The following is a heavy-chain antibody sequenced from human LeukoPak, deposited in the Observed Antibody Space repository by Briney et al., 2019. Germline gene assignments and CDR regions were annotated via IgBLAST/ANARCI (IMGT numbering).Heavy chain of an antibody. Sequence: PGGSLRLSWAGSGFTFSTFWMTWVSQAPGKGLEWVANIKQDGSVKNYVDSVKGRFTISRDNAKNSSYLQMNSLRVEDTAVYYCARWIGGRYLPDYWGQGTLVSVSS. CDR3: ARWIGGRYLPDY. CDR2: IKQDGSVK. V-gene: IGHV3-7*01. D-gene: IGHD3-16*01. J-gene: IGHJ4*02. CDR1: GFTFSTFW.